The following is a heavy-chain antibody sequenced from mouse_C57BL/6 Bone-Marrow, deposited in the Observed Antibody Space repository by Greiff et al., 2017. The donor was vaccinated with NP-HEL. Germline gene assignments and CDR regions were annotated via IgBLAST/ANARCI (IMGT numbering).Heavy chain of an antibody. CDR2: IHPNSGST. Sequence: VQLQESGAELVKPGASVKLSCKASGYTFTSYWMHWVKQRPGQGLAWIGMIHPNSGSTNYNEKFKSKATLTVDKSSSTAYMQLSSLTSEDSAVYYCARGLPWDFDYWGQGTTLTVSS. CDR3: ARGLPWDFDY. CDR1: GYTFTSYW. V-gene: IGHV1-64*01. D-gene: IGHD2-2*01. J-gene: IGHJ2*01.